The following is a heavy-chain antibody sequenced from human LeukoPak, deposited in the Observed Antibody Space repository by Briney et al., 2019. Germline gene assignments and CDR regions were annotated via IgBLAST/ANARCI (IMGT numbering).Heavy chain of an antibody. CDR3: ARAGNVLRFLEWSGGAFDI. V-gene: IGHV4-39*07. Sequence: PSETLSLTCTVSGGSISSSSYYWGWIRQPPGKGLEWIGSIYYSGSTYYNPSLKSRVTISVDTSKNQFSLKLSSVTAADTAVYYCARAGNVLRFLEWSGGAFDIWGQGTMVTVSS. D-gene: IGHD3-3*01. J-gene: IGHJ3*02. CDR1: GGSISSSSYY. CDR2: IYYSGST.